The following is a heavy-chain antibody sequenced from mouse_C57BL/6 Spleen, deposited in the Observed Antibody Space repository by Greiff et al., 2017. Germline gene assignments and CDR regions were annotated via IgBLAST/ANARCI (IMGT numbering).Heavy chain of an antibody. J-gene: IGHJ4*01. V-gene: IGHV1-22*01. CDR3: ASKWMGAMDY. CDR1: GYTFTGYN. Sequence: VQLQQSGPELVKPGASVKMSCKASGYTFTGYNMHWVKQSHGKSLEWIGYINPNNGGTSYNQKFKGKATLTVNKSSSSAYMELRSLTSEDSAVYYCASKWMGAMDYWGQGTSVTVSS. D-gene: IGHD2-3*01. CDR2: INPNNGGT.